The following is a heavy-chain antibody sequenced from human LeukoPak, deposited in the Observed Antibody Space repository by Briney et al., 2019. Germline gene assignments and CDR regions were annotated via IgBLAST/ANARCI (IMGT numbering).Heavy chain of an antibody. CDR3: LGYCSGGNCYSGVY. Sequence: PGGSLRLSCAASGFTFSSHWMHWVRQAPGKGLVWVSRINSDGSITTYADSAQGRFTISRDNSKNTQSLQMNSLRAEDTAVYYCLGYCSGGNCYSGVYWGQGTLVTVSS. J-gene: IGHJ4*02. D-gene: IGHD2-15*01. V-gene: IGHV3-74*01. CDR2: INSDGSIT. CDR1: GFTFSSHW.